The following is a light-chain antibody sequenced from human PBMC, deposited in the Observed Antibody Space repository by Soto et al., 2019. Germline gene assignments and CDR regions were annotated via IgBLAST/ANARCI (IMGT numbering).Light chain of an antibody. CDR3: QSYDSSLSGSEV. V-gene: IGLV1-40*01. CDR1: SSNIGAGYD. Sequence: QSVLTQPPSESGAPGQTVTISCTGSSSNIGAGYDVHWYQQLPGTAPKLLIYGNSNRPSGVPDRFSGSKSGTSASLAITGLQAEDEADYYCQSYDSSLSGSEVFGGGTKVTVL. J-gene: IGLJ2*01. CDR2: GNS.